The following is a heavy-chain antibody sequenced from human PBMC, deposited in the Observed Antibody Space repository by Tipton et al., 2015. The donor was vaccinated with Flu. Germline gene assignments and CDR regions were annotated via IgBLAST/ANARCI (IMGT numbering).Heavy chain of an antibody. CDR2: IKQDGSQK. J-gene: IGHJ4*02. CDR1: GFTFSNYW. CDR3: ARQLGGGDCY. Sequence: SLRLSCAASGFTFSNYWMHWVRQTPGEGLEWVANIKQDGSQKSYVDSVKGRFTISRDNAKSSLYLQMNSLRAEDTAVYYCARQLGGGDCYWGQGTLVTVSS. V-gene: IGHV3-7*03. D-gene: IGHD2-21*01.